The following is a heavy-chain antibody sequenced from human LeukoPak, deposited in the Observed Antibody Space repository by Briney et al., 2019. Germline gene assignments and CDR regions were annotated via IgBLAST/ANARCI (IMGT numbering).Heavy chain of an antibody. Sequence: ASVKVSCKASGYTFTGYYMHWARQAPGQGLEWMGWINPNSGGTNYAQKFQGRVTMTRDTSISTAYMELSRLRSDDTAVYYCAREAVSGWYVHYWGQGTLVTVSS. J-gene: IGHJ4*02. D-gene: IGHD6-19*01. CDR2: INPNSGGT. CDR3: AREAVSGWYVHY. CDR1: GYTFTGYY. V-gene: IGHV1-2*02.